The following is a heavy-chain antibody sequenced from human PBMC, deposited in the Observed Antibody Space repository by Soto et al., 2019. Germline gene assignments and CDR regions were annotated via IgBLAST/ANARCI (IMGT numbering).Heavy chain of an antibody. Sequence: QITLKESGPPLVKPTQTLTLTCTFSGFSLSTSGVGVGWIRQPPGKALEWLALIYWDDDKRYSPSLKSRLTITKDSSKNQVVLKMTHMDPVDPATDFCAHRRVGLYGMDVWGQGTTVTVSS. V-gene: IGHV2-5*02. CDR1: GFSLSTSGVG. D-gene: IGHD1-26*01. CDR3: AHRRVGLYGMDV. J-gene: IGHJ6*02. CDR2: IYWDDDK.